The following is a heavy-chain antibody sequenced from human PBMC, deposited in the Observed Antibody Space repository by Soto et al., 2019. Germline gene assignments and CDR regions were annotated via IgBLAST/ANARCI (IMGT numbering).Heavy chain of an antibody. CDR3: ARAPGSSSRPLAFDY. CDR2: ISIYNGNT. D-gene: IGHD6-6*01. Sequence: QVQVVQSGAEVKRPGASVKVSCKASGDTFTSNGISWVRQAPGQGLEWLAWISIYNGNTQYAQKVQGRVTMTPDTSTNTAYMELRSLRADDTAVYYCARAPGSSSRPLAFDYWGQGTLVTVSA. CDR1: GDTFTSNG. J-gene: IGHJ4*02. V-gene: IGHV1-18*04.